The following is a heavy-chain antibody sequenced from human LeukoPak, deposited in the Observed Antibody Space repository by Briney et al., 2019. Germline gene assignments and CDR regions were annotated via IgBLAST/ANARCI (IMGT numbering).Heavy chain of an antibody. CDR2: IKQDGSEK. CDR3: AREPYSIGRAVDS. J-gene: IGHJ4*02. Sequence: PGGSLRLSCGASHFTFSLYWMSWVRQAPGKGLEWVANIKQDGSEKYYVDSVKGRFTISRDNAKTSLYLQMNSLRGEDTAVYYCAREPYSIGRAVDSWGQGTLVTVSS. D-gene: IGHD6-19*01. CDR1: HFTFSLYW. V-gene: IGHV3-7*01.